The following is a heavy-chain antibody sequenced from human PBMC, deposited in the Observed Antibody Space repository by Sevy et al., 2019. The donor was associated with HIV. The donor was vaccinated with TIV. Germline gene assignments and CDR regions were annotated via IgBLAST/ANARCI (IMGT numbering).Heavy chain of an antibody. CDR1: GFTFSSYA. D-gene: IGHD3-22*01. V-gene: IGHV3-33*01. Sequence: GGSLRLSCAAAGFTFSSYAMHWVRQAPGKGLEWVAIIWSDGAYQYHRDSVKGRFTISRDNSKNTLYLQMNSLRVEDTAVYYCARGGYYYDNAAYYAFDSWGQGTLVTVSS. CDR3: ARGGYYYDNAAYYAFDS. CDR2: IWSDGAYQ. J-gene: IGHJ4*02.